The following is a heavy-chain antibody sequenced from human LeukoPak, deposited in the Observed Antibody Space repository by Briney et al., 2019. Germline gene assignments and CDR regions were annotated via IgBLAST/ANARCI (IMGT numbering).Heavy chain of an antibody. V-gene: IGHV1-69*13. CDR3: ARNRDGYNYFWFDS. J-gene: IGHJ5*01. CDR1: GGTISSYA. D-gene: IGHD5-24*01. Sequence: SVKVSCKASGGTISSYAISWLRQAPGQRLEWMGGIIPIFGTANYAQKFQGRVTITADESTSTAYMELSSLRSEDTAVYYCARNRDGYNYFWFDSWGQGTLVTVSS. CDR2: IIPIFGTA.